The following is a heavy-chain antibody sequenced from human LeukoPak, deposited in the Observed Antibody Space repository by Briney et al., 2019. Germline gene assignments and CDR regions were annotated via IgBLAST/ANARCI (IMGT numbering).Heavy chain of an antibody. D-gene: IGHD3-22*01. CDR2: INHSGST. CDR1: GGSFSGYY. J-gene: IGHJ6*03. CDR3: ARGRHDITMIVVVMTSVSYYLDV. Sequence: PSGTLSLTCAVYGGSFSGYYWSWIRQPPGKGLEWIGEINHSGSTNYNPSLKSRVTISVDTSKNQFSLKLRSVTAADTAVYYCARGRHDITMIVVVMTSVSYYLDVWGKGTTVTVS. V-gene: IGHV4-34*01.